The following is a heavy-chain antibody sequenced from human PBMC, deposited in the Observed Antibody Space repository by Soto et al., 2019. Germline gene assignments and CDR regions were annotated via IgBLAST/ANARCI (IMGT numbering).Heavy chain of an antibody. CDR1: GYSFTSYW. V-gene: IGHV5-51*01. Sequence: GAALKISGKGSGYSFTSYWIGWVRQMPGKGLEWMGIIYPGDSDTRYSPSFQGQVTISADKSISTAYLQWSSLKASDTAMYYCARQSVTTITGGKWFDPWGQGTLVTVSS. D-gene: IGHD4-17*01. CDR2: IYPGDSDT. CDR3: ARQSVTTITGGKWFDP. J-gene: IGHJ5*02.